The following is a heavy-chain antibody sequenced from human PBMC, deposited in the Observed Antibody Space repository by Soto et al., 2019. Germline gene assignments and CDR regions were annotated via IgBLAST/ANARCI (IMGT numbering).Heavy chain of an antibody. Sequence: QVQLQESGPGLVKPSETLSLTCGVSGGSISNNYWSWIRQPPGEGLEWIGYISHSGSTNYNPSLKSRVTISVDTSKKQFSLKLNSVTAADTAVYYCARGGTYSRLIIGDWFDPWGQGTLVTVAS. CDR2: ISHSGST. CDR1: GGSISNNY. J-gene: IGHJ5*02. V-gene: IGHV4-59*01. CDR3: ARGGTYSRLIIGDWFDP. D-gene: IGHD6-13*01.